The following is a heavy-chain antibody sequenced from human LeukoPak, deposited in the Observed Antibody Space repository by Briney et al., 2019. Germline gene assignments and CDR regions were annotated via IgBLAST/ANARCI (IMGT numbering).Heavy chain of an antibody. Sequence: ASVKVSCKASGYTFTSYYMHWVRQAPGQGLEWMGWINPKSGGTNYALKFQGRVTMTRDTSISTAYMELSGLRSDDTAVYYCARDLTDNWFDPWGQGTLVTVSS. CDR2: INPKSGGT. J-gene: IGHJ5*02. D-gene: IGHD2-8*02. CDR1: GYTFTSYY. V-gene: IGHV1-2*02. CDR3: ARDLTDNWFDP.